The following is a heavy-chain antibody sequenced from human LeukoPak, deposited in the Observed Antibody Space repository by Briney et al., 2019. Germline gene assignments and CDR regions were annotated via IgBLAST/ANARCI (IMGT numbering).Heavy chain of an antibody. CDR2: IDPNSGGT. CDR3: ARGPYSGSYFWYFDL. V-gene: IGHV1-2*02. D-gene: IGHD1-26*01. Sequence: GASVKVSCTASGYTFTGYYMHWVRQAPGQGLEWMGWIDPNSGGTNYAQKLQGRVTMTTDTSTGTAYMELRSLRSDDTAVYYCARGPYSGSYFWYFDLWGRGTLVTVSS. J-gene: IGHJ2*01. CDR1: GYTFTGYY.